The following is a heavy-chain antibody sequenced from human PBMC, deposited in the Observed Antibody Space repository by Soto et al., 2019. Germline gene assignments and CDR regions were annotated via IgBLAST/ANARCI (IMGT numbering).Heavy chain of an antibody. D-gene: IGHD2-15*01. CDR3: ARPYCSGGSCYNWFDP. CDR1: GFTFRTYW. Sequence: GGSLRLSCAASGFTFRTYWMSWVRQAPGKRLEWVANIKQDGSQKYYVDSVKGRFTIYRDNAKNSLYLQMNSLSAEDTAIYYCARPYCSGGSCYNWFDPWGQGTLVTVSS. V-gene: IGHV3-7*03. J-gene: IGHJ5*02. CDR2: IKQDGSQK.